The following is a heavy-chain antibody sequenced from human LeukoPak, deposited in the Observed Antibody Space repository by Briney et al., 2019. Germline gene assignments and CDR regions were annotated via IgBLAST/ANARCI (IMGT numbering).Heavy chain of an antibody. CDR3: ARDQPGIVGATPIDY. V-gene: IGHV1-8*01. J-gene: IGHJ4*02. CDR1: GYTFTSYD. D-gene: IGHD1-26*01. Sequence: GASVKVTCKASGYTFTSYDINWVRQATGQGHEWMGWMNPNSGNTGYAQKFQGRVTMTRNTSISTAYMELSSLRSEDTAVYYCARDQPGIVGATPIDYWGQGTLVTVSS. CDR2: MNPNSGNT.